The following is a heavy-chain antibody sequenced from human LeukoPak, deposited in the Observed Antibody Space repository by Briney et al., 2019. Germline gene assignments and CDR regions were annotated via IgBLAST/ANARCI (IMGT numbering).Heavy chain of an antibody. CDR1: GGSISSYY. CDR3: ARAKTYYYGSGRRRAFDI. CDR2: IYYSGST. Sequence: PSETLSLTCTVSGGSISSYYWSWIRQPPGKGLEWMGYIYYSGSTNYNPSLKSRVTISVDTSKNQFSLKLSSVTAADTAVYYCARAKTYYYGSGRRRAFDIWGQGTMVTVSS. V-gene: IGHV4-59*01. J-gene: IGHJ3*02. D-gene: IGHD3-10*01.